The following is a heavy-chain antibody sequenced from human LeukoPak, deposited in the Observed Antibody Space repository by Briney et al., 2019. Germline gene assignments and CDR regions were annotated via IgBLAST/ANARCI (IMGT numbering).Heavy chain of an antibody. CDR3: AFLVVPAPIDYMDV. D-gene: IGHD2-2*01. V-gene: IGHV4-34*01. J-gene: IGHJ6*03. Sequence: PETLSLTCAVYGGSSSGYYWSWIRQPPGKGLEWIGEINHSGSTKYNPSLKSRVTISVDTSKNQFSLKLSSVTAADTAVYYCAFLVVPAPIDYMDVWGKGTTVTVSS. CDR2: INHSGST. CDR1: GGSSSGYY.